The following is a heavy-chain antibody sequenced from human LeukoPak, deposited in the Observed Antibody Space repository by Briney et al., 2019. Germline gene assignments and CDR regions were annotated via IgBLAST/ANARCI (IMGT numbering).Heavy chain of an antibody. V-gene: IGHV4-59*01. CDR2: IYYSGST. CDR3: ARAIAVAFNWFDP. J-gene: IGHJ5*02. D-gene: IGHD6-19*01. CDR1: GGSISSYY. Sequence: SGTLSLTCTVSGGSISSYYWSWIRQPPGKGLEWIGYIYYSGSTNYNPSLKSRVTISVDKSKNQFSLKLSSVTAADTAVYYCARAIAVAFNWFDPWGQGTLVTVSS.